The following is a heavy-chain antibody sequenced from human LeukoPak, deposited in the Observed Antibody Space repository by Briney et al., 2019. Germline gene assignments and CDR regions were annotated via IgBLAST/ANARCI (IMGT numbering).Heavy chain of an antibody. CDR2: RSSDLNVN. V-gene: IGHV3-30-3*01. CDR1: GFTFRNYV. J-gene: IGHJ4*02. D-gene: IGHD3-10*01. Sequence: GGSLRPSCAASGFTFRNYVIHWFRKAPGKGLDWVAVRSSDLNVNLYAASVKGRFTISRDNSRSTLYLQMNSLRPEDTAIYYCAREGYYGSGSPPSLYFDYWGQGTLVTVSS. CDR3: AREGYYGSGSPPSLYFDY.